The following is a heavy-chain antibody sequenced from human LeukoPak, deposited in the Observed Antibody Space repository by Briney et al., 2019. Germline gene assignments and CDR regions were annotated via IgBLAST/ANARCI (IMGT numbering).Heavy chain of an antibody. V-gene: IGHV3-30-3*01. CDR2: ISYDGSNK. CDR3: AKDLGMTVKDYYYGMDV. Sequence: GGSLRLSCAASGFTFSSYAMHWVRQAPGKGLEWVAVISYDGSNKYYADSVKGRFTISRDNSKNTLYLQMNSLRAEDTAVYYCAKDLGMTVKDYYYGMDVWGQGTTVTVSS. D-gene: IGHD4-11*01. J-gene: IGHJ6*02. CDR1: GFTFSSYA.